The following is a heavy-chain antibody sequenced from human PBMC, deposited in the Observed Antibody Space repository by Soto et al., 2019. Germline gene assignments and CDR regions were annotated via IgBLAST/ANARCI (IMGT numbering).Heavy chain of an antibody. CDR3: AKFSSSWQRYYYYYGMDV. J-gene: IGHJ6*02. CDR1: GFTFDDYA. D-gene: IGHD6-13*01. CDR2: ISWNSGSI. V-gene: IGHV3-9*01. Sequence: LRLSCAASGFTFDDYAMHWVRQAPGKGLEWVSGISWNSGSIGYADSVKGRFTISRDNAKNSLYLQMNSLGAEDTALYYCAKFSSSWQRYYYYYGMDVWGQGTTVTVSS.